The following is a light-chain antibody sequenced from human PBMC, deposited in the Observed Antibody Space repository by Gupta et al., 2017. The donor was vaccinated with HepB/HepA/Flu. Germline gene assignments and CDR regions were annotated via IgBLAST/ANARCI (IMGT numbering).Light chain of an antibody. V-gene: IGLV3-21*04. CDR1: NLATKG. CDR2: NDN. CDR3: QVLDNRDDSAI. J-gene: IGLJ2*01. Sequence: VAPGKTATITCVGNNLATKGVPWYQRMPGQAPVMVIYNDNDRPSGIPERFSGSNSGTTATLTISRVEAGDEAEYYCQVLDNRDDSAIFGGGTKLTVL.